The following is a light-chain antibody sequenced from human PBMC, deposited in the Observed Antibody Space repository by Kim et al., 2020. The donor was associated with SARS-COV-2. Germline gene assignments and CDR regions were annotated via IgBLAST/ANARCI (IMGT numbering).Light chain of an antibody. CDR1: SLRSYY. CDR3: NSRDSNDNVV. CDR2: GKN. Sequence: ASGQTVRITCQGDSLRSYYATWYQPKPGQAPILVIYGKNNRPSGIPDRFSGSSSGNTASLTITGTQAGDEADYYCNSRDSNDNVVFGGGTQLTVL. V-gene: IGLV3-19*01. J-gene: IGLJ2*01.